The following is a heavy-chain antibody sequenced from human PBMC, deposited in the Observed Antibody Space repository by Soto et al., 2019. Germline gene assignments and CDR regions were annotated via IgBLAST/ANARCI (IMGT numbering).Heavy chain of an antibody. CDR2: TYHSGSS. CDR1: GGSISSYY. Sequence: PSETLSLTCTVSGGSISSYYWSWIRKPPGKGLEWIGNTYHSGSSNSNPSLKSRVTISVDTSKNQFSLKLSSVTAADTAVYYCARYGSGSYTFDYWGQGTLVTSPQ. J-gene: IGHJ4*02. V-gene: IGHV4-59*01. D-gene: IGHD3-10*01. CDR3: ARYGSGSYTFDY.